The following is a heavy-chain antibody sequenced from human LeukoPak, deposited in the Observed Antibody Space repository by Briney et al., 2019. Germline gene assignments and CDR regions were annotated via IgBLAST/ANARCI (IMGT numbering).Heavy chain of an antibody. CDR3: AKTLSGWYRAAFDL. Sequence: GGSLGLSCAASGFTFSSYAMSWVRQAAGKGLEWVSAIRGSGGSTYYADSVKGRFTISRDNSKNTLYLQMNRLRAQDKAVYYCAKTLSGWYRAAFDLWGQGTMVTVSS. D-gene: IGHD6-19*01. CDR2: IRGSGGST. V-gene: IGHV3-23*01. J-gene: IGHJ3*01. CDR1: GFTFSSYA.